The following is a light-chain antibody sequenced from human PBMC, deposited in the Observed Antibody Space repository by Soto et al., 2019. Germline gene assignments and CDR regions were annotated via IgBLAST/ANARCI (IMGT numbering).Light chain of an antibody. CDR1: SSNIGAGYD. Sequence: QSVLTQPPSVSGAPGQRVTISCTGSSSNIGAGYDVHWYQQLPGTAPKLLIYGNSNRPSGVPDRFSGSKSCTSAPLAITGLQAEDEADYYCQSYDSSLSGVVFGGGTKLTV. V-gene: IGLV1-40*01. J-gene: IGLJ2*01. CDR2: GNS. CDR3: QSYDSSLSGVV.